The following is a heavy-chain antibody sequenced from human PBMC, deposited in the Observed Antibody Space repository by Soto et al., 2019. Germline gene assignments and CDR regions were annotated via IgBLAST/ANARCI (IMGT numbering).Heavy chain of an antibody. Sequence: VKVSCKVSGYTLTELSMHWVRQAPGKGLEWMGGFDPEDGETIYAQKFQGRVTMTEDTSTDTAYMELSSLRSEDTAVYYCATSAGFRGVKSWFDPWAQGTLVTVSS. CDR3: ATSAGFRGVKSWFDP. V-gene: IGHV1-24*01. CDR2: FDPEDGET. CDR1: GYTLTELS. J-gene: IGHJ5*02. D-gene: IGHD3-10*01.